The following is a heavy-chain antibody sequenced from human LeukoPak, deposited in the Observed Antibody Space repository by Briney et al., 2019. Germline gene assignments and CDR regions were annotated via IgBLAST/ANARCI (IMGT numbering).Heavy chain of an antibody. V-gene: IGHV3-30-3*01. CDR2: ISYDGSNK. CDR1: GFTFSSYA. CDR3: ARDPETYGSGSYCDY. Sequence: ARSLRLSCAASGFTFSSYAMHWVRQAPGKGLEWVAVISYDGSNKSYADSVKGRFTISRDNSKNTLYLQMNSLRAEDTAVYYCARDPETYGSGSYCDYWGQGTLVTVSS. J-gene: IGHJ4*02. D-gene: IGHD3-10*01.